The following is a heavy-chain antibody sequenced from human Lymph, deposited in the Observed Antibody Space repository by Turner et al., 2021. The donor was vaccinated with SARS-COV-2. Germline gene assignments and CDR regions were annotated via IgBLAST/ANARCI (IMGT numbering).Heavy chain of an antibody. CDR1: GFTFSSYA. J-gene: IGHJ4*02. CDR2: ISYDGRDK. V-gene: IGHV3-30*04. D-gene: IGHD3-22*01. Sequence: QVQLVESGGGVVPPGRSLRLSCSASGFTFSSYAMHWVRQAPGKGLEWVAFISYDGRDKYYADSVKGRFTFSRDNSKNTLYLKMNSLRAEDTAVYYCARDRDSSGWVDYWGQGTLVTVSS. CDR3: ARDRDSSGWVDY.